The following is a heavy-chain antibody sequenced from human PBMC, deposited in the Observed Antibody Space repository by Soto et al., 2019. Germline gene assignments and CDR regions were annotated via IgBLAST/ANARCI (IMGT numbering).Heavy chain of an antibody. CDR1: GGSISTFY. V-gene: IGHV4-4*07. Sequence: KPAETLSLTCTVSGGSISTFYWIWVRQAAGKGLEWIVRIFSSGSTSFNPSLESRVAMSVDTSKNHFSLNLSSVTAADMAVYYCAREGSYSAYNFAHGIQLWSFDFWGQGALVTVSS. J-gene: IGHJ4*02. CDR3: AREGSYSAYNFAHGIQLWSFDF. CDR2: IFSSGST. D-gene: IGHD5-12*01.